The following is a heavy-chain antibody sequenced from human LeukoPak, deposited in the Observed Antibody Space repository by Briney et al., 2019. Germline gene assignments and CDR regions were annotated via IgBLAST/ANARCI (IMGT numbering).Heavy chain of an antibody. CDR2: ISYSGST. Sequence: SETLSLTCTVSGASISSYYWSWIRQPPGRGLEWIGYISYSGSTNYNPSLKSRVTISADTSKNQVSLTLSSVTASDTAVYYCARHPELYFFDYWGQGALVTVSS. J-gene: IGHJ4*02. CDR1: GASISSYY. CDR3: ARHPELYFFDY. D-gene: IGHD3-10*01. V-gene: IGHV4-59*08.